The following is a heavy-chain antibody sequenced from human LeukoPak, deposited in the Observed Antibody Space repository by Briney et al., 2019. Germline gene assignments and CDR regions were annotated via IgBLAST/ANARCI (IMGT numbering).Heavy chain of an antibody. V-gene: IGHV3-23*01. J-gene: IGHJ4*02. CDR2: ISGSGGST. CDR1: GFTFSSYA. Sequence: GGSLRLSCAASGFTFSSYAMSWVRQAPGKGLEWVSAISGSGGSTYYADSVKGRFTISRDNSKNTLYLQMNSLRAEDTAVYYCAKQNYDYVWGSYRPIYFDYWGQGTLVTVSS. CDR3: AKQNYDYVWGSYRPIYFDY. D-gene: IGHD3-16*02.